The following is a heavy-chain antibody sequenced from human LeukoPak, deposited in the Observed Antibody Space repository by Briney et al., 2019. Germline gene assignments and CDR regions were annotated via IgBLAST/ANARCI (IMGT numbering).Heavy chain of an antibody. CDR1: GYTFTYGS. D-gene: IGHD3-16*02. CDR2: ISAYNGNT. V-gene: IGHV1-18*04. Sequence: ASVKVSCKASGYTFTYGSLHWLQQAPGQGLEWMGWISAYNGNTNYAQKLQGRVTMTTDTSTSTAYMELRSLRSDDTAVYYCARDDNTYYDYVWGSYPVDYWGQGTLVTVSS. J-gene: IGHJ4*02. CDR3: ARDDNTYYDYVWGSYPVDY.